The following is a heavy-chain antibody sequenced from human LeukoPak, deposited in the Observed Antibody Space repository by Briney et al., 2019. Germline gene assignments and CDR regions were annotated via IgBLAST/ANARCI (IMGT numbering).Heavy chain of an antibody. V-gene: IGHV4-59*01. CDR2: IYYSGST. CDR1: GTPSTTSYY. J-gene: IGHJ4*02. CDR3: ASASGELLLWGLDY. D-gene: IGHD2-15*01. Sequence: PSKPWPLTATALGTPSTTSYYWAWFANPPGKGLGGFGYIYYSGSTNYNPSLKSRVTISVDTSKNQFSLKLSSVTAADTAVYYCASASGELLLWGLDYWGQGTLVTVSS.